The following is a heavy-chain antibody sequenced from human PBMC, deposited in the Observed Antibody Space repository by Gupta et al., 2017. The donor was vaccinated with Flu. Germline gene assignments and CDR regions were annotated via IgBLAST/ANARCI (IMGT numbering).Heavy chain of an antibody. V-gene: IGHV3-23*01. CDR2: ISGSTVTI. CDR3: AKAARGSGGWYLYYS. Sequence: MSWVRQAPGKGLEWVSAISGSTVTIYYADSVKGRFTISRDNSKNTLYLQMNSLRAEDTAVYYCAKAARGSGGWYLYYSWGQGTLVTVSS. J-gene: IGHJ4*02. D-gene: IGHD6-19*01.